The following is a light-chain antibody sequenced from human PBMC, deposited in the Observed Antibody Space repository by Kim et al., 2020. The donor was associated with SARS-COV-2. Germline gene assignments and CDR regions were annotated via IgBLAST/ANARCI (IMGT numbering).Light chain of an antibody. V-gene: IGKV3D-7*01. CDR1: QSVSSSY. J-gene: IGKJ2*01. CDR2: GAS. Sequence: PGERVTLSCRASQSVSSSYLTWYKQKPGQAPRLLIYGASTRATGIPARFSGSGSGTDFTLTISSLQPEDFAVYYCQQDYNLPMYTFGQGTKLEI. CDR3: QQDYNLPMYT.